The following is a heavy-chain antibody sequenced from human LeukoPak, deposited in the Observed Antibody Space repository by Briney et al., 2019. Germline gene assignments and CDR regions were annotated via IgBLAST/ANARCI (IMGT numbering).Heavy chain of an antibody. D-gene: IGHD3-3*01. V-gene: IGHV1-2*02. CDR3: GFSLLAHW. J-gene: IGHJ4*01. Sequence: ASVKLSCKASGYTFTGYYMHWVRQAPGQGLEWMGCINPKSGGTNYAQEFQGRVTMTSDTYINTACMELSRVSSDERGVYYCGFSLLAHWWGQGTLVTVSS. CDR2: INPKSGGT. CDR1: GYTFTGYY.